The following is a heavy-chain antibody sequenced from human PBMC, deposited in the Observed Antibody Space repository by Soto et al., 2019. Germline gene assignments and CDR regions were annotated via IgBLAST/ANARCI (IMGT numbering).Heavy chain of an antibody. CDR1: GLTFSDYY. Sequence: QVQLVESGGGLVKPGGSLRLSCAASGLTFSDYYMSWIRQAPGKGLEWVSYISSSGNTIYYVDSVKGRFTISRDNAKNSHYLQMNSLRAEDTDVYYWANEAPIAPQDYYYYVDVWGKGTTVTVSS. CDR3: ANEAPIAPQDYYYYVDV. D-gene: IGHD6-6*01. CDR2: ISSSGNTI. J-gene: IGHJ6*03. V-gene: IGHV3-11*01.